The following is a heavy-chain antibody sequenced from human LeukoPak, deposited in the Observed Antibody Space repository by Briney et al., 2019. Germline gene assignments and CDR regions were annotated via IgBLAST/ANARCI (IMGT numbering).Heavy chain of an antibody. J-gene: IGHJ4*02. CDR3: ARASLYSYGWYFDY. D-gene: IGHD5-18*01. Sequence: PSQTLSLTCAISGDSVSSNSAAWNWIRQSPSRGLEWLGMTYYRSKWYNDYAVSVKSRITINPDTSKNQFSLQLNSVTPEDTAVYYCARASLYSYGWYFDYWGQGTLVTVSS. CDR2: TYYRSKWYN. CDR1: GDSVSSNSAA. V-gene: IGHV6-1*01.